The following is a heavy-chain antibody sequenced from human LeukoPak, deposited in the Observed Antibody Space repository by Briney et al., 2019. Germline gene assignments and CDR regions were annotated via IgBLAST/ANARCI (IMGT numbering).Heavy chain of an antibody. CDR3: ARADDYVWGGYRI. V-gene: IGHV4-34*01. D-gene: IGHD3-16*02. CDR1: GGSFSGYY. J-gene: IGHJ4*02. CDR2: INHSGST. Sequence: SETLSLTCAVYGGSFSGYYWSWIRQPPGKGLEWIGEINHSGSTNYNPSLKSRVTISVDTSKNQFSLKLSSVTAADTAVYYCARADDYVWGGYRIWGQGTLVTVSS.